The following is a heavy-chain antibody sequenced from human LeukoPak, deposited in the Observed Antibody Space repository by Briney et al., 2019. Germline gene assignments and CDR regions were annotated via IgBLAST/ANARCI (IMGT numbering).Heavy chain of an antibody. D-gene: IGHD3-3*01. Sequence: SETLSLTCTVSGGSISDYYWNWIWQPPGKGLEWIGYIYYSGSTTYNPSLKSRVTMSVDTAKNQFYLKLRSVTAADTAVYYCARGDFCSKSNCYLRPMDVWGKGTTVTVSS. V-gene: IGHV4-59*01. CDR2: IYYSGST. J-gene: IGHJ6*03. CDR1: GGSISDYY. CDR3: ARGDFCSKSNCYLRPMDV.